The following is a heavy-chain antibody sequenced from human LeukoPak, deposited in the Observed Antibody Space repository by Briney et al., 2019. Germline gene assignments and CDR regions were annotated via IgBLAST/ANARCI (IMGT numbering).Heavy chain of an antibody. CDR2: ISGSGGST. V-gene: IGHV3-23*01. Sequence: GGSLRLSCATSGFTFSSYAMSWVRQAPGKGLEWVSVISGSGGSTYYADSVKGRFTVSRDNSKKTLYLQMNSLRAEDTAVYYCAKGYDSSGYYEGPDYWGQGTLVTVSS. CDR1: GFTFSSYA. J-gene: IGHJ4*02. CDR3: AKGYDSSGYYEGPDY. D-gene: IGHD3-22*01.